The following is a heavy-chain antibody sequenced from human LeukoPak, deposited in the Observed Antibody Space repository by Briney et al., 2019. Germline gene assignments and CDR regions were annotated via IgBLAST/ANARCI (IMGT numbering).Heavy chain of an antibody. CDR2: INSDGSST. Sequence: GGSLRLSCAASGFTFSSYWMHWVRQAQGKGVVWVSRINSDGSSTSYADSVKGRFTISRDNAKNTLYLQMNSLRAEDTAVYYCARPWYYYDTSGYTFDYWGQGTLVTVSS. D-gene: IGHD3-22*01. CDR1: GFTFSSYW. V-gene: IGHV3-74*01. J-gene: IGHJ4*02. CDR3: ARPWYYYDTSGYTFDY.